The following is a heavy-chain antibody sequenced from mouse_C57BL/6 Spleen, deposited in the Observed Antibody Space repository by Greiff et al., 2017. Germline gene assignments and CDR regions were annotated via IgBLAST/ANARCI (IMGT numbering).Heavy chain of an antibody. CDR3: ASSSNWDYAMDY. J-gene: IGHJ4*01. Sequence: QVQLQQPGTELVKPGASVKLSCKASGYTFTSYWMHWVKQRPGQDLEWIGNINPSNGGTNYNEKFKSKATLTVDKSSSTAYMQLSSLTSEDSAVYYCASSSNWDYAMDYWGQGTSVTVSS. D-gene: IGHD4-1*01. CDR2: INPSNGGT. V-gene: IGHV1-53*01. CDR1: GYTFTSYW.